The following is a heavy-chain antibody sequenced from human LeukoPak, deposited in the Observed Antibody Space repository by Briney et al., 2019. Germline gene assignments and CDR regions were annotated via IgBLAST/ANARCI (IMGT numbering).Heavy chain of an antibody. J-gene: IGHJ5*02. D-gene: IGHD2-2*01. V-gene: IGHV4-4*07. Sequence: SETLSLTCTVSVGSISSYYWSWIRQPAGKGLKWIGRIYTSGSTNYNPSLKSRVTMSVDTSKNQFSLKLSSVTAADTAVYYCARAPVYCSGTSCYHNWFDPWGQGTLVTVSS. CDR2: IYTSGST. CDR3: ARAPVYCSGTSCYHNWFDP. CDR1: VGSISSYY.